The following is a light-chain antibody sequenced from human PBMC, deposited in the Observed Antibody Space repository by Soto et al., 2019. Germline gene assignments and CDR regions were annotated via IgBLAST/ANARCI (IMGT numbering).Light chain of an antibody. CDR3: QQYYNTPYT. CDR2: WAS. CDR1: QSILYSSDNKNY. V-gene: IGKV4-1*01. Sequence: DIVMTQSPDSLAVSLGERATINCKSSQSILYSSDNKNYLAWYQQKPGLPPKLLIYWASTRESGVPDRFSGGGSGTDFTLTISSLQTEDVAVYYCQQYYNTPYTFGQGTKLEI. J-gene: IGKJ2*01.